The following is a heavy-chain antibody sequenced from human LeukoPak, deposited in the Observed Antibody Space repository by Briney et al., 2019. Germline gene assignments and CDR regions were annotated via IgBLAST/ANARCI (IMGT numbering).Heavy chain of an antibody. V-gene: IGHV3-21*01. CDR1: GFTFSSYS. D-gene: IGHD2-2*01. CDR3: AKDQKWGPADYYFDS. Sequence: GGSLRLSCAASGFTFSSYSMNWVRQAPGKGLEWVSSISSSSSYIYCADSVKGRFTISRDNAKNSLYLQMNSLGAEDTAVYYCAKDQKWGPADYYFDSWGQGTLVTVSS. CDR2: ISSSSSYI. J-gene: IGHJ4*02.